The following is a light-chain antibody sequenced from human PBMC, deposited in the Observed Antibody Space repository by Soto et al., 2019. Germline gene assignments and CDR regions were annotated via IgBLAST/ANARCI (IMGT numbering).Light chain of an antibody. J-gene: IGKJ1*01. CDR1: QGISSY. CDR2: AAS. Sequence: DIQLTQSPSFLSASVGDRVTITFRASQGISSYLAWYQQKPGKAPKLLIYAASTLQSGVPSRFSGSGSGTEFTLTISSLQPEDFATYYCQQLNSYPHTFGQGTKVDIK. CDR3: QQLNSYPHT. V-gene: IGKV1-9*01.